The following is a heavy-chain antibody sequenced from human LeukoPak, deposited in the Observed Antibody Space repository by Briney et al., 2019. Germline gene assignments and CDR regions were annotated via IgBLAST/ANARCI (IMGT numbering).Heavy chain of an antibody. Sequence: SETLSLTCAVYGGSFSGYYWSWIRQPPGKGLEWIGEINHSGSTNYNPSLKSRVTISVDTSKNQFSLKLSSVTAADTAVYYCARHGGVGELLYAFFDYWGQGTLVTVSS. D-gene: IGHD3-10*01. CDR3: ARHGGVGELLYAFFDY. V-gene: IGHV4-34*01. J-gene: IGHJ4*02. CDR2: INHSGST. CDR1: GGSFSGYY.